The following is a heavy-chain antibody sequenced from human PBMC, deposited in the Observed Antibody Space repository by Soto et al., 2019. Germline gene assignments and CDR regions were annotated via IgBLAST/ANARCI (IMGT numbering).Heavy chain of an antibody. CDR2: IYPGDSDT. D-gene: IGHD2-21*01. CDR3: ARTDGYEIDY. V-gene: IGHV5-51*01. CDR1: GYSFVSYW. J-gene: IGHJ4*02. Sequence: GESLKICCQGSGYSFVSYWIAWVRQMPGKGLEWMGSIYPGDSDTTNSPSFQGQVTMSVEKSITTVYLQWSSLKASDTAMYYCARTDGYEIDYWGQGTLVTVSS.